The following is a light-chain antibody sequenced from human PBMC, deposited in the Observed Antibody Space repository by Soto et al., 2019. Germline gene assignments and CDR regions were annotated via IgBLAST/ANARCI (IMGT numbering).Light chain of an antibody. V-gene: IGLV4-60*02. J-gene: IGLJ1*01. CDR1: RVHSSYI. CDR2: LEGSGSY. Sequence: QLVLTQSSSASASLGSSVKLTCTLSRVHSSYIISWHQQQPGKAPRYLMKLEGSGSYNKGSGVPDRFSGSSSGADRYLTISNLQFEDEAEYYCETWDSNTRVFGTGTKLTVL. CDR3: ETWDSNTRV.